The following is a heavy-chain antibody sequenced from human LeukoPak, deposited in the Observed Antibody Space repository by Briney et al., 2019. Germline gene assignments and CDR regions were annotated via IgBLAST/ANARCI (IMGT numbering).Heavy chain of an antibody. CDR1: GFTFSSYG. CDR2: ISHDGSQK. Sequence: GGSLRLSCAASGFTFSSYGIHWVRQAPGKGLEWVAVISHDGSQKFYADSVKGRITISRDNSKNTVYLQMNSLRAEDTAVYYCAKDLNSWYSFDYWGQGNLVTVSS. J-gene: IGHJ4*02. CDR3: AKDLNSWYSFDY. D-gene: IGHD6-13*01. V-gene: IGHV3-30*18.